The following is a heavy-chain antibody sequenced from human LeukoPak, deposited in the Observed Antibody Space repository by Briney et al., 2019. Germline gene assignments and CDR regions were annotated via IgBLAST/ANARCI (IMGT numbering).Heavy chain of an antibody. CDR2: ISISSGYI. CDR1: GFTFSSYS. D-gene: IGHD5-24*01. CDR3: ARVLYGMATFGY. Sequence: PGGSLRLSCAASGFTFSSYSMNWVRQAPGKGLEWVSSISISSGYIYYADSVKGRSTISRDNAKNSLYLQMNSLRAEDTAVYYCARVLYGMATFGYWGREPWSPSPQ. J-gene: IGHJ4*02. V-gene: IGHV3-21*01.